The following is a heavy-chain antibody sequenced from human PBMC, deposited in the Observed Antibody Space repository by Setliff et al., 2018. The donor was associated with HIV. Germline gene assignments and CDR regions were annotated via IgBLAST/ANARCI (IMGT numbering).Heavy chain of an antibody. CDR2: IIPILDIR. CDR1: GGTFNRHA. V-gene: IGHV1-69*04. D-gene: IGHD3-22*01. J-gene: IGHJ3*02. CDR3: ASTRLSYDSSGYDPHDAFDI. Sequence: SVKVSCKASGGTFNRHAISWVRQAPGQGLEGMGRIIPILDIRSYAQKFQGRVTNTTDESTRTAYMEVSSLISEDTAVYYCASTRLSYDSSGYDPHDAFDIWGQGTMVTV.